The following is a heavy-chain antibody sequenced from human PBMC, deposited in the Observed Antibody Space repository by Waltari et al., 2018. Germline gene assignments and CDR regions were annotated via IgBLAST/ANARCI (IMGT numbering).Heavy chain of an antibody. V-gene: IGHV4-39*01. J-gene: IGHJ3*01. CDR1: GGSLTSNRHY. CDR3: ATYIGASVGTAAFDV. Sequence: QLQLQESGPGLVKPSETLSLPCAVSGGSLTSNRHYWGWILQPPGPGLEWIGTISYTGATYSSPSLKSRVTISRDTSKNQLSLTLGSVTAADTALYYCATYIGASVGTAAFDVWGQGTMVTVSS. D-gene: IGHD5-12*01. CDR2: ISYTGAT.